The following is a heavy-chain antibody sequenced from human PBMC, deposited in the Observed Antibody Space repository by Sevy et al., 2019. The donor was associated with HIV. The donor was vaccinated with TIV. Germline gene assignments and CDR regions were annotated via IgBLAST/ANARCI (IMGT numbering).Heavy chain of an antibody. J-gene: IGHJ4*02. Sequence: SGPTLVNPTQTLTLTCTFSGFSLSTSGVGVGWIRQPPGKALEWLALIYWNDDKRYSPSLKSRLTITKDTSKNQVVLTMTNMDPVDTATYYCVHTHRVVPAANYWGQGTLVTVSS. V-gene: IGHV2-5*01. D-gene: IGHD2-2*01. CDR3: VHTHRVVPAANY. CDR2: IYWNDDK. CDR1: GFSLSTSGVG.